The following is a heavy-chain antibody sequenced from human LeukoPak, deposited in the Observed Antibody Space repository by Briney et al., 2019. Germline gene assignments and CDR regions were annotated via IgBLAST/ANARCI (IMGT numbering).Heavy chain of an antibody. D-gene: IGHD6-19*01. V-gene: IGHV3-30*03. CDR3: ARDDYIAVAGY. CDR2: ISYDGSNK. CDR1: GFTFSSYG. J-gene: IGHJ4*02. Sequence: GGSLRLSCAASGFTFSSYGMHWVRQAPGKGLEWVAVISYDGSNKYYADSVKGRFTISRDNSKNTLYLQMNSLRAEDTAVYYCARDDYIAVAGYWGQGTLVTVSS.